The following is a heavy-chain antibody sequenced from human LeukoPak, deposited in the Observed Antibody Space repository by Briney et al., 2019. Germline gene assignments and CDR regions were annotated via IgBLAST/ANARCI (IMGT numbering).Heavy chain of an antibody. J-gene: IGHJ5*02. CDR2: IYYSGST. V-gene: IGHV4-39*01. CDR1: GXSISSSSYY. CDR3: ARSSGYSSSGGLNWFDT. Sequence: SETLSLTCTVSGXSISSSSYYWGWIRQPPGKGLEWIGSIYYSGSTYYNPSLKSRVTISVDTSKNQFSLKLSSVTAADKAVYYCARSSGYSSSGGLNWFDTWGQGTLVTVSS. D-gene: IGHD6-13*01.